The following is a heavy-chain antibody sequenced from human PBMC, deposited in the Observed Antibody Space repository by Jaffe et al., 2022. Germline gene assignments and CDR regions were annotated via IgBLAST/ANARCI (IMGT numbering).Heavy chain of an antibody. V-gene: IGHV3-48*03. CDR1: GFTFSSYE. Sequence: EVQLVESGGGLVQPGGSLRLSCAASGFTFSSYEMNWVRQAPGKGLEWVSYISSSGSTIYYADSVKGRFTISRDNAKNSLYLQMNSLRAEDTAVYYCAREDKAVAGPTFDYWGQGTLVTVSS. CDR2: ISSSGSTI. CDR3: AREDKAVAGPTFDY. D-gene: IGHD6-19*01. J-gene: IGHJ4*02.